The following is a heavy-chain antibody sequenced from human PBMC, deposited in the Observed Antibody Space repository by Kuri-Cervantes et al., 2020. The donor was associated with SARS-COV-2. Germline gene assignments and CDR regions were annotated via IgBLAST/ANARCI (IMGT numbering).Heavy chain of an antibody. V-gene: IGHV3-23*01. CDR3: TTLIDY. J-gene: IGHJ4*02. CDR2: ISGSGGST. CDR1: GFTFSSYA. Sequence: GESLKISCAASGFTFSSYAMSWVRQAPGKGLEGVSAISGSGGSTYYADSVKGRFTISRDNSKNTLYLQMNSLRAEDTAVYYCTTLIDYWGQGALVTVSS.